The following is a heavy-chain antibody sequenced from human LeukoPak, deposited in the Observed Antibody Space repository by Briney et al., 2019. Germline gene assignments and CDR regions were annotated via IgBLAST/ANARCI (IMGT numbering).Heavy chain of an antibody. D-gene: IGHD2-2*01. Sequence: SETLSLTCAVYGGSFSGYYWSWIRQPPGKGLEWIGEINHSGSTNYNPSLKSRVTISVDTSKNQFSLQLSSVTAADTAVYYCAREFSTSCSPADYWGQGTLVTVSS. CDR3: AREFSTSCSPADY. CDR2: INHSGST. V-gene: IGHV4-34*01. J-gene: IGHJ4*02. CDR1: GGSFSGYY.